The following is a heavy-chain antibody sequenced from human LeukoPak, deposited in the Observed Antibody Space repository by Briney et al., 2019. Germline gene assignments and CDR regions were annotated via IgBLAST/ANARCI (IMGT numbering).Heavy chain of an antibody. CDR2: ISGSGGST. J-gene: IGHJ4*02. Sequence: GGSLRLSCAASGFTFSSYAMSWVRQAPGKGLEWVSAISGSGGSTYYADSVKGRFTISRDNAKNSLSLQMNSLRAEDTAVYYCARGHLHYYGSGRPPGWGQGTLVTVSS. CDR3: ARGHLHYYGSGRPPG. D-gene: IGHD3-10*01. V-gene: IGHV3-23*01. CDR1: GFTFSSYA.